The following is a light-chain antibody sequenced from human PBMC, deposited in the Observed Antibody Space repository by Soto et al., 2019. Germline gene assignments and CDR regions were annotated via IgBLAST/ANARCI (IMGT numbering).Light chain of an antibody. CDR2: KAS. CDR1: QSISSW. V-gene: IGKV1-5*03. Sequence: DIQMTQSPSTLSASVGDRVTITCRASQSISSWLAWYQQKPGKAPKILIYKASNLESGVPSRFSGSGTGTEFTLTISSLQPDDFATYYCQQYDNYSPLTFGGGTKVEIK. J-gene: IGKJ4*01. CDR3: QQYDNYSPLT.